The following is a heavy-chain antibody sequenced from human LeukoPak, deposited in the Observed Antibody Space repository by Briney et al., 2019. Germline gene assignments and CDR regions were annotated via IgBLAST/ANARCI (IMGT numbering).Heavy chain of an antibody. J-gene: IGHJ4*02. V-gene: IGHV3-21*01. Sequence: GGSLRLSCAASGFTFTTYSMTGVRQAPGKGLERVSIISSGSSAIFSADALKGRFTISRDYAKNLLYLDMNSLRAEDTAVYYCARGHTAVTRHFDFWGQGTLVTVSS. CDR1: GFTFTTYS. D-gene: IGHD4-17*01. CDR2: ISSGSSAI. CDR3: ARGHTAVTRHFDF.